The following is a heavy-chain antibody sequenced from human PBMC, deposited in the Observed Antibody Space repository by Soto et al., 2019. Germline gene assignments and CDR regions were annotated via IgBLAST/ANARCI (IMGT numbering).Heavy chain of an antibody. J-gene: IGHJ5*02. Sequence: DSLTISCKGYGYSFTSYCIGWVRQMPGKGLEWMGIIYPGDSDTIYSPCLQGQVTISADKSISTAYLQWSSLKASDTAMYYCARLPPYGSSGNELLDPWGQGTLVTGS. V-gene: IGHV5-51*01. CDR3: ARLPPYGSSGNELLDP. CDR2: IYPGDSDT. D-gene: IGHD3-22*01. CDR1: GYSFTSYC.